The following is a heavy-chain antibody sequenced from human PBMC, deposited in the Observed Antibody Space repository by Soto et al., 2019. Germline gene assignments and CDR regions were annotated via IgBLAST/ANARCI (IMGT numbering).Heavy chain of an antibody. V-gene: IGHV3-73*01. CDR2: IRSKANSYAT. Sequence: PGGSLRLSCAASGFTFSGSAMHWVRQASGKGLEWVGRIRSKANSYATAYAASVKGRFTISRDDSKNTAYLQMNSLKTEDTAVYYCTRPGGCISTSCYGDYYYGMDVWGQGTTVTVSS. CDR3: TRPGGCISTSCYGDYYYGMDV. J-gene: IGHJ6*02. D-gene: IGHD2-2*01. CDR1: GFTFSGSA.